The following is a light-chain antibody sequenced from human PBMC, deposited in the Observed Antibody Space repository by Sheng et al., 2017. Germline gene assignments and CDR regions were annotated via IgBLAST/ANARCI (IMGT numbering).Light chain of an antibody. Sequence: EIVLTQSPATLSLSPGERATLSCRASQSVSSSYLAWYQQKPGQAPRLLIYGASSRATGIPDRFSGSGSGTDFTLTISRLEPEDFATYYCLQHNSYPRTFGQGTKLEIK. J-gene: IGKJ2*01. CDR3: LQHNSYPRT. CDR2: GAS. CDR1: QSVSSSY. V-gene: IGKV3-20*01.